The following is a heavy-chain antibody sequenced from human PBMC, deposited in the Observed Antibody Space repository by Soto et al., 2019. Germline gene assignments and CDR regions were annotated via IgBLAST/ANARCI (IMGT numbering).Heavy chain of an antibody. CDR3: ARDNGYDAATLDY. CDR1: GFTFSSYA. CDR2: ISYDGSNK. D-gene: IGHD5-12*01. V-gene: IGHV3-30-3*01. J-gene: IGHJ4*02. Sequence: GGSLRLSCAASGFTFSSYAMHWVRQAPGKGLEWVAVISYDGSNKYYADSVKGRFTISRDNSKNTLYLQMNSLRTEDTAVYYCARDNGYDAATLDYWGQGTLVTVSS.